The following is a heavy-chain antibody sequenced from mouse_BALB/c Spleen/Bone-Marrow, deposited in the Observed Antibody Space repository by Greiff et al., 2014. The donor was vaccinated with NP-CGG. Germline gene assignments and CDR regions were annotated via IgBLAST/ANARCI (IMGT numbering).Heavy chain of an antibody. V-gene: IGHV5-9-4*01. CDR1: GFTFSSYA. CDR3: AREGYDGQMDY. J-gene: IGHJ4*01. Sequence: DVMLVESGGGLVKPGGSLKLSCAASGFTFSSYAMSWVRQSPEKRLEWVAEISSGGSYTYYPDTVTGRFTISRDNAKNTLYLEMSSRRSEDTAMYYGAREGYDGQMDYWGQGTSVTVSS. D-gene: IGHD2-2*01. CDR2: ISSGGSYT.